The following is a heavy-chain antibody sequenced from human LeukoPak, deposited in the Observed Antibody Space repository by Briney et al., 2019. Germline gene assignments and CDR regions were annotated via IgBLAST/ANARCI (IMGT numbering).Heavy chain of an antibody. J-gene: IGHJ6*02. V-gene: IGHV1-69*13. D-gene: IGHD5-18*01. CDR3: AVGYDIYSHGPQYYYLHQGV. CDR1: GGTFSSYA. CDR2: IIPIFGTA. Sequence: SVKVSCKASGGTFSSYAISWVRQAPGQGLEWMGGIIPIFGTANYTQKFQGRVTITADESTSTAYMELSSLRSEDTAVYYCAVGYDIYSHGPQYYYLHQGVWGQGNPVTVS.